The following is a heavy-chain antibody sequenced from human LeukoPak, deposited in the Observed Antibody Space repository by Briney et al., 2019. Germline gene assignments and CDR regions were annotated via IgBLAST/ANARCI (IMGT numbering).Heavy chain of an antibody. D-gene: IGHD4-23*01. J-gene: IGHJ3*01. V-gene: IGHV3-53*01. Sequence: SGGSLRLSCAASGFTVSSNHMSWVRQAPGKGLKWVSIIYSGGTTYYADPVKGRFTISRDNSKNSLYLQMNSLRAEDTAVYYCARDADYGGSPDAFDVWGRGTIVTVSS. CDR2: IYSGGTT. CDR3: ARDADYGGSPDAFDV. CDR1: GFTVSSNH.